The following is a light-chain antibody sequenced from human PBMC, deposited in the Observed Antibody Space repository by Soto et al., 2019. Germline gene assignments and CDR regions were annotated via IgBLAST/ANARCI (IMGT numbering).Light chain of an antibody. CDR3: QQLHTYLLT. CDR2: AAS. J-gene: IGKJ4*01. CDR1: QAIGTY. V-gene: IGKV1-9*01. Sequence: DIQLTQSPSLLSASIGDSVTITCRASQAIGTYLAWYQQKPGKAPNLLVSAASTLHSGVPSRFSGSGSGTEFTLTITGLQPEDVATYYCQQLHTYLLTFGGGTKVQIK.